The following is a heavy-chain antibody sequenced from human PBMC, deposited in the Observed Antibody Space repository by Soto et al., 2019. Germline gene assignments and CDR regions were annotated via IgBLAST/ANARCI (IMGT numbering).Heavy chain of an antibody. CDR1: GGSISSGDYY. CDR2: IYYSGST. V-gene: IGHV4-30-4*01. D-gene: IGHD2-21*02. J-gene: IGHJ6*02. CDR3: ARGVTATPAA. Sequence: SETLSRTCTVSGGSISSGDYYWSWIRQPPGKGLEWIGYIYYSGSTYYNPSLKSRVTISVDTSKNQFSLKLSSVTAADTAVYYCARGVTATPAAWGQGTTVTVSS.